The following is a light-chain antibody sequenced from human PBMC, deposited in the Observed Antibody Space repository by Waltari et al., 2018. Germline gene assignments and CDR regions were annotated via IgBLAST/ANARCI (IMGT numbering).Light chain of an antibody. V-gene: IGKV4-1*01. J-gene: IGKJ2*01. CDR1: QSVLYSSHNKNS. CDR2: WAS. CDR3: QQCYTFPYT. Sequence: DIVITQSPYSLAVSLGERATINCKSSQSVLYSSHNKNSLGWYQQKPGQPPKLLISWASTRESGVPDRFSGSGSGTDFTLTSISLQAEDVAVYYCQQCYTFPYTFGQGTKLEIK.